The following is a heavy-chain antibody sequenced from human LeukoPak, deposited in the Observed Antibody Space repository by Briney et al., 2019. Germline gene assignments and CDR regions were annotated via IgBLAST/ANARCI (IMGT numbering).Heavy chain of an antibody. CDR3: ARATRDYGDLEVLYFDY. CDR1: GYTFTSYA. CDR2: INTNTGNP. Sequence: GASVTVSCKASGYTFTSYAMNWVRQAPGQGLEWMGWINTNTGNPTYAQGFTGRFVFSLDTSVSTAYLQISSLKAEDTAVYYCARATRDYGDLEVLYFDYWGQGTLVTVSS. J-gene: IGHJ4*02. D-gene: IGHD4-17*01. V-gene: IGHV7-4-1*02.